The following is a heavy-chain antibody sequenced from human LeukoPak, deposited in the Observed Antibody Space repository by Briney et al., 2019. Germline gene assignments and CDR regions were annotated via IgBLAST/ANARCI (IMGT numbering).Heavy chain of an antibody. CDR3: ARGVYIAAAQYGY. V-gene: IGHV4-59*01. CDR1: GGSISNYY. J-gene: IGHJ4*02. D-gene: IGHD6-13*01. Sequence: PSETLSLTCTVSGGSISNYYWSWIRQPPGKGLDWIGYIYYSGTTNYNPSLKSRVTISVDTSKNQFSLKLNSVTAADTAVYYCARGVYIAAAQYGYWGQGNLVTVSS. CDR2: IYYSGTT.